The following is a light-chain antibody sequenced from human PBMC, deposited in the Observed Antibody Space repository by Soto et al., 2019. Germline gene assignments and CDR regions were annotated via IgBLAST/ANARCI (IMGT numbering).Light chain of an antibody. CDR1: QSVSSSY. CDR2: GAS. Sequence: IVLTQSPGTLSLSPGDRATLSCRASQSVSSSYLAWYQQRPDQAPRLLIYGASSRATGIPDRFSGSGSGIDFTLTISRLEPEDFAVYYCQQSGSSSGWTFGQGTKVEI. CDR3: QQSGSSSGWT. V-gene: IGKV3-20*01. J-gene: IGKJ1*01.